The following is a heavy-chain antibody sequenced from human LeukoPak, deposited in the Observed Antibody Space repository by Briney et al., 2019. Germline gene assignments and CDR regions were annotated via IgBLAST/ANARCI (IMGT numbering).Heavy chain of an antibody. J-gene: IGHJ5*02. D-gene: IGHD3-22*01. Sequence: PSETLSLTCAVYGGSFSGYYWSWIRQPPGKGLEWIGEINHSGSTNYNPSLKSRVTISVDTSKNQFSLKLSSVTAADTAVYYCARGQGGYYYDSSGYYAFDPWGQGTLVTVSS. CDR3: ARGQGGYYYDSSGYYAFDP. CDR1: GGSFSGYY. V-gene: IGHV4-34*01. CDR2: INHSGST.